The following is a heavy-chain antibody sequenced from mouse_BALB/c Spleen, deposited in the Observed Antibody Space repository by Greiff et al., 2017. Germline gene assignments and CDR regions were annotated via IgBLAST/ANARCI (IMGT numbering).Heavy chain of an antibody. CDR3: ARGGNHGFAY. J-gene: IGHJ3*01. V-gene: IGHV1S126*01. CDR2: IDPSDSET. CDR1: GYSFTSYW. D-gene: IGHD2-1*01. Sequence: VKLMESGPQLVRPGASVKISCKASGYSFTSYWMHWVKQRPGQGLEWIGMIDPSDSETRLNQKFKDKATLTVDKSSSTAYMQLSSPTSEDSAVYYCARGGNHGFAYWGQGTLVTVSA.